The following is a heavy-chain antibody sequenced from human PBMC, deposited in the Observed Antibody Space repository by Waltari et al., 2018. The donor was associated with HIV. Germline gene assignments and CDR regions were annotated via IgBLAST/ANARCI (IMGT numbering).Heavy chain of an antibody. CDR2: IYYSGST. J-gene: IGHJ5*02. CDR1: GGSISGYY. D-gene: IGHD3-3*01. CDR3: VRVGTIFGVGPSWFDP. Sequence: QVQLQESGPGLVKPSETLSLTCTVSGGSISGYYWSWIRQPPGKGLEWIGYIYYSGSTNYNPPLKSRVTISVDTSKNQFSLKLSSVTAADTAVYYCVRVGTIFGVGPSWFDPWGQGTLVTVSS. V-gene: IGHV4-59*01.